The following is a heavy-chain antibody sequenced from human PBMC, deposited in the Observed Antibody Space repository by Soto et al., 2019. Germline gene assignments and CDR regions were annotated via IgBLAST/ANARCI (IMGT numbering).Heavy chain of an antibody. CDR3: ARVVGSEMATISWLGY. CDR2: IIPIFGTA. V-gene: IGHV1-69*13. Sequence: ASVKVSCKASGGTFSSYAISWVRQAPGQGLEWMGGIIPIFGTANYAQKFQGRVTITADESTSTAYMELSSLRSEDTAVYYCARVVGSEMATISWLGYWGQGTLVTVSS. D-gene: IGHD5-12*01. CDR1: GGTFSSYA. J-gene: IGHJ4*02.